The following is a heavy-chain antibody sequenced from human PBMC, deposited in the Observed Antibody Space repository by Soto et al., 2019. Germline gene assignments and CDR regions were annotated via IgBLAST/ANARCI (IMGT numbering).Heavy chain of an antibody. CDR1: GYTFTNYH. CDR3: ARGGGIVVVTAPYYH. V-gene: IGHV1-18*01. J-gene: IGHJ5*02. CDR2: ISTFNSHT. D-gene: IGHD2-21*02. Sequence: ASVKVSCKASGYTFTNYHMHWVRQAPGQGLEWMGWISTFNSHTDYAQKVQGRVTMTTDRSTSTAYMELRRPRSDDTAVYYCARGGGIVVVTAPYYHWGQGTLVTVDS.